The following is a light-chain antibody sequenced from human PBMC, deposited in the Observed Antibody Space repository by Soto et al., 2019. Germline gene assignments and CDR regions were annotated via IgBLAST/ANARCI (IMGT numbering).Light chain of an antibody. Sequence: EIVMTQSPATLSVSPGERXTXXXXASQXVSSNLAWYQQKPGQAPRLLIYGASTRATGIPARFSGSGSGTEFTLTISSLXSXXXXXXXXXXXXXXXPLTFGGGTKVEIK. V-gene: IGKV3D-15*01. CDR3: XXXXXXXPLT. J-gene: IGKJ4*01. CDR2: GAS. CDR1: QXVSSN.